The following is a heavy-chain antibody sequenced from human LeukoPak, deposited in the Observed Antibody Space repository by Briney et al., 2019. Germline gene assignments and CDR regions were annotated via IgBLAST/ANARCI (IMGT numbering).Heavy chain of an antibody. D-gene: IGHD6-19*01. CDR1: GFTFSSYA. V-gene: IGHV3-23*01. J-gene: IGHJ6*03. Sequence: PGGSLRLSCAASGFTFSSYAMSWVRQAPGKGLEWVSAISGSGGSTYYADSVKGRFTISRDNSKNTLYLQMNSLRAEDTAVYYCAKIAVAGTYYYYYYMDVWGKGTTVTVSS. CDR3: AKIAVAGTYYYYYYMDV. CDR2: ISGSGGST.